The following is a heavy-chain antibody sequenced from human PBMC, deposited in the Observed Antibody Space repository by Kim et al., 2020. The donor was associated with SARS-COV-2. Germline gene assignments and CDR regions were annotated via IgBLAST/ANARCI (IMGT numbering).Heavy chain of an antibody. Sequence: KGRFTISRDNSKNTLYLQMNSLRAEDTAVYYCARGEDYYDSSGYYPFFDYWGQGTLVTVSS. D-gene: IGHD3-22*01. J-gene: IGHJ4*02. CDR3: ARGEDYYDSSGYYPFFDY. V-gene: IGHV3-30*07.